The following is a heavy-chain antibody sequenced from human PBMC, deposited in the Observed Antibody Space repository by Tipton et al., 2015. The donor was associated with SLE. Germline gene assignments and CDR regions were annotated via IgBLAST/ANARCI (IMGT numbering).Heavy chain of an antibody. D-gene: IGHD6-19*01. V-gene: IGHV3-9*01. CDR2: ISWNSGSI. CDR3: AKDRAVAGLDAFDI. CDR1: GFTFDDYA. J-gene: IGHJ3*02. Sequence: SLRLSCAASGFTFDDYAMHWVRQAPGEGLEWVSGISWNSGSIGYADSVKGRFTISRDNAKNSLYLQMNSLRAEDTALYYCAKDRAVAGLDAFDIWGQGTMVTVSS.